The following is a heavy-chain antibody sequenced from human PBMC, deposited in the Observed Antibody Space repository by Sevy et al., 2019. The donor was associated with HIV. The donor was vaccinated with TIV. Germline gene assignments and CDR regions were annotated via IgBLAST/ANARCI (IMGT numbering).Heavy chain of an antibody. D-gene: IGHD5-12*01. V-gene: IGHV3-30*18. Sequence: GGSLRLSCAASGFIFSSYGMHWVRQAPGKGLEWEAIISYDGGTKYYAESMKSRFTISRDNSKNTLYLEINSLRAEDTAVYYCAKDSSKGYDFRTSFDYWGQGTLVTVSS. J-gene: IGHJ4*02. CDR2: ISYDGGTK. CDR1: GFIFSSYG. CDR3: AKDSSKGYDFRTSFDY.